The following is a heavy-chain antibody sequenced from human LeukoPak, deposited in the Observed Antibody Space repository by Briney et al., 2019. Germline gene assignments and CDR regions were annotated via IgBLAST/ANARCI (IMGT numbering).Heavy chain of an antibody. V-gene: IGHV3-7*01. D-gene: IGHD6-13*01. CDR3: ARDYKAGYSSSWYGWYFDL. CDR2: IKQDGSEK. Sequence: GGSLRLSCAASGFTFSSYWMSWVRQAPGKGLEWVANIKQDGSEKYYVDSVKGRFTISRDNAKNSLYLQMNSLRAEDTAVYYCARDYKAGYSSSWYGWYFDLWGRGTLVTVSS. J-gene: IGHJ2*01. CDR1: GFTFSSYW.